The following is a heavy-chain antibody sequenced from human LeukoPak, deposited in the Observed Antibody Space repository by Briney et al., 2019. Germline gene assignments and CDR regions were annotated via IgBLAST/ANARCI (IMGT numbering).Heavy chain of an antibody. CDR1: GGSISSYY. Sequence: KPSETLSLTCTVSGGSISSYYWSWIRQPPGKGLEWIGYISYSGSTNYNPSLKSRVTISVDTSKNQFSLKLSSVTAADTAVYYCARVIPYSSSSRNCIDYWGQGTLVTVSS. D-gene: IGHD6-6*01. V-gene: IGHV4-59*01. CDR3: ARVIPYSSSSRNCIDY. CDR2: ISYSGST. J-gene: IGHJ4*02.